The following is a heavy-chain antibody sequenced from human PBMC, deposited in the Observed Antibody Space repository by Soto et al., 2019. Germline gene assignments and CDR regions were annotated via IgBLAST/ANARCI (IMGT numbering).Heavy chain of an antibody. CDR3: GRHYGDDYGDLNDAFDV. Sequence: QVQLQESGPGLVKPSETLSLTCTVSGDSISHYYWSWIRQPPGKGLEWIGNIYYSGSTNYNPSLTRRATISVDTSQNQFSPKLSSVTAADTAVYYCGRHYGDDYGDLNDAFDVWGQGTMVTVSS. J-gene: IGHJ3*01. D-gene: IGHD4-17*01. CDR2: IYYSGST. CDR1: GDSISHYY. V-gene: IGHV4-59*08.